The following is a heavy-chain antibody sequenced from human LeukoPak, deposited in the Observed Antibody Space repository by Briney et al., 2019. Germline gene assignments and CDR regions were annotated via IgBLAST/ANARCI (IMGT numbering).Heavy chain of an antibody. CDR1: GFSFDDYA. Sequence: GGSLRLFCAASGFSFDDYAMHWVRQAPGKGLEWVSIISGDGISTAYAESVQGRFTVSRDNRKNVLYLQMNSLTTEDIAFYYCAKDIGALIVSSECLHHWGQGTLVTVSS. CDR3: AKDIGALIVSSECLHH. D-gene: IGHD3-10*01. CDR2: ISGDGIST. V-gene: IGHV3-43*02. J-gene: IGHJ1*01.